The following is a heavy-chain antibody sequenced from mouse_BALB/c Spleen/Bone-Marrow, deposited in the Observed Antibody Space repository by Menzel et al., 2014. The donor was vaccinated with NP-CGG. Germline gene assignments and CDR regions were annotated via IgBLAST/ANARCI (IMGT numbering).Heavy chain of an antibody. D-gene: IGHD1-2*01. V-gene: IGHV1-21*01. J-gene: IGHJ4*01. CDR1: GYSFTGYY. CDR3: HYYGCEGAMDY. Sequence: VQLQQSGPDLVKPGASVKISCKASGYSFTGYYMHWVKQRLGKSLEWIGRVNPNNGCTSFNQKFKGKAIFTVDKSSSEAYMERRSVTSEASAVCYCHYYGCEGAMDYWGQGTSVTVSA. CDR2: VNPNNGCT.